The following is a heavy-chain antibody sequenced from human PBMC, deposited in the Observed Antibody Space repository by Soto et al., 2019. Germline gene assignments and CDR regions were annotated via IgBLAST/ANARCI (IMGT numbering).Heavy chain of an antibody. CDR1: GYSFTRNG. J-gene: IGHJ6*02. CDR2: ISAKTGDT. CDR3: VRDRDSDTWPSRDV. Sequence: QVHLVQSGAELKKPGASVRVSCKASGYSFTRNGISWVRQAPGQGLGWMGWISAKTGDTNYAQKFQGRVIMTTDTSTSTAYMALRSLRSDDTAVYYCVRDRDSDTWPSRDVWGQGTTVTVAS. D-gene: IGHD1-26*01. V-gene: IGHV1-18*01.